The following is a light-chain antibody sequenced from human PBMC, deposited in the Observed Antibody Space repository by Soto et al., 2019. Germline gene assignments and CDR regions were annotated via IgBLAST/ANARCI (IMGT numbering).Light chain of an antibody. CDR3: QQLNAYPLT. CDR1: QGTSSY. CDR2: GAS. Sequence: DIQLTQSPSFLSASVGDRVTITCRASQGTSSYLAWFQQKPGRAPKLLIYGASTLQSGVPARFSGSGSGTDFTLTISNLQPEDFATYYCQQLNAYPLTFGQGTRRAIK. V-gene: IGKV1-9*01. J-gene: IGKJ5*01.